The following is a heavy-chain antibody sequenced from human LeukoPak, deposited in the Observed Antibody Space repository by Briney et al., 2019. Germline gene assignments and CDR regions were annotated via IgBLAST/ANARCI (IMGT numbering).Heavy chain of an antibody. CDR1: GHSISIGSAH. J-gene: IGHJ4*02. D-gene: IGHD3-10*01. CDR3: ARGPITMVRGEDY. Sequence: PSVPQSLTCTVSGHSISIGSAHCTRVRQPAGKGLEWIGEINHSGSTNYNPSLKSRVTISVDTSKNQFSLKLSSVTAADTAVYYCARGPITMVRGEDYWGQGTLVTVSS. CDR2: INHSGST. V-gene: IGHV4-61*10.